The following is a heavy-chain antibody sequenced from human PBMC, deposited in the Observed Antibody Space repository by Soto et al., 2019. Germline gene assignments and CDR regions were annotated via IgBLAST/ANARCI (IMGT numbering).Heavy chain of an antibody. CDR1: GYTFTSYG. V-gene: IGHV1-18*01. CDR3: ARDPGPPMDYGFWSGPDGFDYYYYGMDV. CDR2: ISAYNGST. D-gene: IGHD3-3*01. J-gene: IGHJ6*02. Sequence: ASVKVSCKASGYTFTSYGISWVRQAPGQGLEWMGWISAYNGSTNYAQKLQGRVTMTTDTSTSTAYMELRSLRSDDTAVYYCARDPGPPMDYGFWSGPDGFDYYYYGMDVWGQGTTVTVSS.